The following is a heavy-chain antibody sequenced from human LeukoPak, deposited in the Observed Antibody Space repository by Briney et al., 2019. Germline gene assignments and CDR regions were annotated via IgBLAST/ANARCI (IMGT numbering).Heavy chain of an antibody. CDR3: ARLAYSSLLGDY. CDR2: LHCRGYT. Sequence: SPRPSCAAPGCILSGDYTTRVPQAPGKGPELVSVLHCRGYTYFPDPAKDRFTISRDNSKNTLYLQMTRLRTDETAVYYCARLAYSSLLGDYWGQGTLVVVSS. J-gene: IGHJ4*02. D-gene: IGHD6-6*01. V-gene: IGHV3-66*02. CDR1: GCILSGDY.